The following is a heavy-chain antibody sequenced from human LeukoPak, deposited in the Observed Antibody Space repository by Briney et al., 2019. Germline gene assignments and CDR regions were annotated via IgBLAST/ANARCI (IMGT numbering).Heavy chain of an antibody. V-gene: IGHV3-23*01. CDR1: GFTFSSYA. CDR3: AKGGLWFGKSDY. CDR2: ISAGGGNT. D-gene: IGHD3-10*01. Sequence: SGGSLRLSCAASGFTFSSYAMHWVRQTPGKGLDWVSAISAGGGNTYYADSVQGRFTISRDNSKNTLYLQMNSLRAEDTAVYYCAKGGLWFGKSDYWGQGTLVTVSS. J-gene: IGHJ4*02.